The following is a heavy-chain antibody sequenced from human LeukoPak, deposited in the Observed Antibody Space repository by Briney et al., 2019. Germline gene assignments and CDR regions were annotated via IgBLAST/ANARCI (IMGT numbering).Heavy chain of an antibody. D-gene: IGHD3-9*01. CDR3: ARDRYFLDY. CDR2: ISYDGSNK. J-gene: IGHJ4*02. V-gene: IGHV3-30*03. Sequence: PGGSLRLSCAASGFTFSSYGMHWVRQAPGKGLEWVAVISYDGSNKYYADSVKGRFTISRDNAKNSLYLQMNSLRAEDTAVYYCARDRYFLDYWGQGTLVTVSS. CDR1: GFTFSSYG.